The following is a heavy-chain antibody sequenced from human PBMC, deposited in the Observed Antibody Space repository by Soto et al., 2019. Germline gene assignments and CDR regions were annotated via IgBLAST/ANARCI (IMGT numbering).Heavy chain of an antibody. CDR1: GGSISSYH. V-gene: IGHV4-4*07. Sequence: PSETLSLTCTVSGGSISSYHWSWIRQPAGKGLEWIGRIYTSGSTNYNPSLKSRVTMSVDTSKNQFSLKLSSVTAADTAVYYCARDYDFWSGYASDYYYGMDVWGQGTTVTVSS. CDR2: IYTSGST. CDR3: ARDYDFWSGYASDYYYGMDV. J-gene: IGHJ6*02. D-gene: IGHD3-3*01.